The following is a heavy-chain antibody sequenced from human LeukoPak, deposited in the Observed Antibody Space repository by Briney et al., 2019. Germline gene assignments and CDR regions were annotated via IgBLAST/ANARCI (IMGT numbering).Heavy chain of an antibody. D-gene: IGHD3-10*01. CDR2: IDCSGTT. Sequence: SETLSLTCTISGYSISSSSHYWGWIRQPPGKGLEWIGSIDCSGTTSFNPSLTSRVTISVDTSKNQFSLKLSSVTAADTAVYYCAKFGHGRYFDYWGQGTLVTVPS. CDR3: AKFGHGRYFDY. CDR1: GYSISSSSHY. J-gene: IGHJ4*02. V-gene: IGHV4-39*07.